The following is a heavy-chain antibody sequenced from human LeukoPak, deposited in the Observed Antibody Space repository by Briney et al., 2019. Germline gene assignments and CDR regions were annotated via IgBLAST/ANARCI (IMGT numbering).Heavy chain of an antibody. CDR3: ARDTAMAEMPDY. Sequence: GRSLRLSCAASGFTFSSYWMHWVRQAPGKGLVWVSRINSDGSSTSYADSVKGRFTISRDNAKNTLYLQMNSLRAEDTAVYYCARDTAMAEMPDYWGQGTLVTVSS. D-gene: IGHD5-18*01. CDR2: INSDGSST. J-gene: IGHJ4*02. CDR1: GFTFSSYW. V-gene: IGHV3-74*01.